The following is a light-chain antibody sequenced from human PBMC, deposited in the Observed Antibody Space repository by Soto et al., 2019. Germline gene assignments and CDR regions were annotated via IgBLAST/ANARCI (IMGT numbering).Light chain of an antibody. CDR2: DAS. V-gene: IGKV3-11*01. Sequence: EIVLTQSPATLSLSPGERATLSCRASQSVRTYLAWYQQKPGQAPRLLIYDASNRATDIPDRFSGSGSGTDFTLTISSLDPEDFAVYYCHQRSKWPLTLGGRTKVEIK. CDR1: QSVRTY. J-gene: IGKJ4*01. CDR3: HQRSKWPLT.